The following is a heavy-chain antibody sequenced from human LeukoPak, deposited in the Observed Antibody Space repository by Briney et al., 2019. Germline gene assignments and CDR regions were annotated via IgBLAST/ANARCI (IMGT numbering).Heavy chain of an antibody. D-gene: IGHD3-10*01. V-gene: IGHV3-7*01. Sequence: GGSLRLSCAASGFTFTTYWMSWVRQAPGKGLEWVANIKQDGSEKYYVDSVKGRFTISRDNAKNSLYLQMNSLRAEDTAVYYCARDSALWFGDPPLGFDYWGQGTLVTVSS. CDR3: ARDSALWFGDPPLGFDY. J-gene: IGHJ4*02. CDR1: GFTFTTYW. CDR2: IKQDGSEK.